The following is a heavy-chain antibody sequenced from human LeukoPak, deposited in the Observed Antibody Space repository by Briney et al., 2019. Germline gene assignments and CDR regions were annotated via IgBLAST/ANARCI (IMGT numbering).Heavy chain of an antibody. CDR1: GFTFDHYA. D-gene: IGHD1-26*01. Sequence: GGSLRLSCAASGFTFDHYAMSWVRQAPGKGLEWVAVIWYDGSNKYYADSVKGRFTISRDNSKNTLYLQMNSLRAEDTAVYYCAGNSGSYYAFDYWGQGTLVTVSS. CDR2: IWYDGSNK. V-gene: IGHV3-33*08. CDR3: AGNSGSYYAFDY. J-gene: IGHJ4*02.